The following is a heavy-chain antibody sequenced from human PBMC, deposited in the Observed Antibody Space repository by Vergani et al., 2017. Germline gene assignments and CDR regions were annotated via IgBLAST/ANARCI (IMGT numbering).Heavy chain of an antibody. V-gene: IGHV1-69*01. J-gene: IGHJ5*02. CDR3: ARGAFVVPAARGFWFDP. Sequence: QVQLVQSGAEVKKPGSSVKVSCKASGGTFSSYAISWVRQAPGQGLEWMGGIIPIFGTASYAQKFQGRVTITADESTSTAYMELSSLRSEDTAVYYCARGAFVVPAARGFWFDPWGQGTLVTVSS. CDR1: GGTFSSYA. CDR2: IIPIFGTA. D-gene: IGHD2-2*01.